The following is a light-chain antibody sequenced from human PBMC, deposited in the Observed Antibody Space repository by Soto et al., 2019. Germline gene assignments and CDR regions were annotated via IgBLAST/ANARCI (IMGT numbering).Light chain of an antibody. CDR3: QQYSSYGST. V-gene: IGKV1-5*03. CDR2: KAS. J-gene: IGKJ5*01. CDR1: QTISSW. Sequence: DIQMTQSPSTLSASVGDRVTITCRASQTISSWLAWYQQKPGKDPKLLICKASTLETGVPSRFSGSGSGTEFTFTISSLQPDDSATYYCQQYSSYGSTFGQGTRLEIK.